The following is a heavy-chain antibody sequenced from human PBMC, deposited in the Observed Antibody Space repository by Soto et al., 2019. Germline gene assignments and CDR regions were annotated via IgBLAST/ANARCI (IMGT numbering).Heavy chain of an antibody. CDR1: GFTFSNYA. Sequence: EVQLLESGGGLVQAGGSLRLSCSASGFTFSNYAMSWVRQAPGKGLEWVSTISVSSGSTYYADSVRGRFTISRDNSRIPLSLQMDTLRAEDTAVYYCAKGKRGLRGWPACWGQGALVTVSS. V-gene: IGHV3-23*01. CDR3: AKGKRGLRGWPAC. J-gene: IGHJ4*02. D-gene: IGHD6-19*01. CDR2: ISVSSGST.